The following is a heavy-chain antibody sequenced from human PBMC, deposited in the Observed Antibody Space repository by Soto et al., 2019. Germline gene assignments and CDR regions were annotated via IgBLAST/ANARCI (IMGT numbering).Heavy chain of an antibody. CDR1: GFTFSDYA. V-gene: IGHV3-15*01. D-gene: IGHD3-16*01. J-gene: IGHJ4*02. CDR2: IKSETDGGTT. Sequence: GGSLRLSCVASGFTFSDYAMTWVRQAPGKGLEWIGRIKSETDGGTTDYAAPVKGRFTISRDDSKNTLYLQMNSLKFEDTAVYSCTTAITFGGVPILIDYWGQGALVTVSS. CDR3: TTAITFGGVPILIDY.